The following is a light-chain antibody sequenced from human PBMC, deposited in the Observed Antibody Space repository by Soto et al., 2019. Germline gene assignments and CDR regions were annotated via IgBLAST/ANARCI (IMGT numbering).Light chain of an antibody. CDR2: EVS. Sequence: QSALTQPPSASGSPGQSVTISCTGTSSDVGGYNYVSWYQQHPGKAPKLMIYEVSKRPSGVPDRFSGSKSGNTASLTISGLHADDEADYYCISYAVTTNVAIGAGTKLTVL. CDR3: ISYAVTTNVA. V-gene: IGLV2-8*01. CDR1: SSDVGGYNY. J-gene: IGLJ2*01.